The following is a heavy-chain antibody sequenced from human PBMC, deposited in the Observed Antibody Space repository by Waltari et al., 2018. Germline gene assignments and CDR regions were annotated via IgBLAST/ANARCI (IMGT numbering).Heavy chain of an antibody. D-gene: IGHD3-16*01. CDR1: GFAFSTYP. V-gene: IGHV3-23*01. CDR3: ARDWGLDS. J-gene: IGHJ5*01. Sequence: EVHLLESGGDLVQPGGSLRLSCVASGFAFSTYPLAWVRQAPGKGLEWVSAFSGSSGSTSYTDSVKGRFTISRDNSENTLYLQMNSLRAEDTAVYYCARDWGLDSWG. CDR2: FSGSSGST.